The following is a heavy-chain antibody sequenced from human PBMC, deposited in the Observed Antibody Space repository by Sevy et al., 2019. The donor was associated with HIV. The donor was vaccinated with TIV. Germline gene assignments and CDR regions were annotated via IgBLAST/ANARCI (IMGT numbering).Heavy chain of an antibody. Sequence: GGSLRLSCVASGFTFRSYWMNWLRQAPGKGLEWVANINQDGSEKFYLDSVKGRFTISRDNAKNSVFLQMDSLRAEDTAVYYCARSLDYWGQGFLVNVSS. CDR2: INQDGSEK. V-gene: IGHV3-7*01. CDR3: ARSLDY. CDR1: GFTFRSYW. J-gene: IGHJ4*02.